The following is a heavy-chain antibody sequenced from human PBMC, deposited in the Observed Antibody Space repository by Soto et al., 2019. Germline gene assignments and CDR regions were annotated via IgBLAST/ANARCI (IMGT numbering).Heavy chain of an antibody. V-gene: IGHV4-4*07. CDR3: ARGQRFSDWFVP. Sequence: SETLSLTCSVSGGTNSGYYWTWIRQPAGKGLEWIGRIYSSGNTKYNPSPQSLVNMSLDTPNNQFSLRLTSVTAADTAVYYCARGQRFSDWFVPGGQGTLVT. D-gene: IGHD3-3*01. J-gene: IGHJ5*02. CDR1: GGTNSGYY. CDR2: IYSSGNT.